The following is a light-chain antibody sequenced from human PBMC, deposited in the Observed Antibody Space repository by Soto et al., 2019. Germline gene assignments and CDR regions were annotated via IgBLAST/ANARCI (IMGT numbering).Light chain of an antibody. J-gene: IGKJ1*01. CDR1: QSVSGN. V-gene: IGKV3D-15*01. CDR3: QQYNNWPPT. CDR2: GAS. Sequence: EIVMTQSPATLSVSSGERATLSCRASQSVSGNLAWYQQKPGQAPRLLIYGASTRATGIPARFSGSGSGTEFTLTFSSLQSEDFAVYYCQQYNNWPPTFGQGTKVEIK.